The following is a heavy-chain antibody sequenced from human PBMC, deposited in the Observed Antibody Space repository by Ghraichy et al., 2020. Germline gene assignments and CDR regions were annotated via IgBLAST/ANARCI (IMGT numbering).Heavy chain of an antibody. V-gene: IGHV1-69*13. CDR2: IIPAFRST. J-gene: IGHJ6*02. CDR1: GGTFNNYA. CDR3: ARTHLVVEPSTDAKYYYFSGMDV. D-gene: IGHD2-15*01. Sequence: SSVKVSCKASGGTFNNYAVTWVRQAPGQGLEWMGVIIPAFRSTDYAQKFQGRVTITADESTAYVALSSLRSDDTAVYYCARTHLVVEPSTDAKYYYFSGMDVWGQGTAVSVSS.